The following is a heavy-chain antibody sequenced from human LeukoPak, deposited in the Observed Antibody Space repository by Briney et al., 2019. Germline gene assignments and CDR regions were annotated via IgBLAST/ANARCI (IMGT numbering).Heavy chain of an antibody. J-gene: IGHJ6*03. CDR3: ARARGYYYMDV. Sequence: PSETLSHTCTVSGGSISSYCWSWIRQPPGKGLEWIGYIYYSGSTNYNPSLKSRVTISVDTSKNQFSLKLSSVTAADTAVYYCARARGYYYMDVWGKGTTVTVSS. CDR1: GGSISSYC. CDR2: IYYSGST. V-gene: IGHV4-59*01. D-gene: IGHD3-10*01.